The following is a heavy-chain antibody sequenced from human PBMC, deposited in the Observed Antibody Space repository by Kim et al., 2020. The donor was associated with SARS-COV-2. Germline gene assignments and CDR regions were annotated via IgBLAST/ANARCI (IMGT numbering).Heavy chain of an antibody. V-gene: IGHV1-69*13. CDR2: IIPIFGTA. CDR1: GGTFSSYA. Sequence: SVKVSCKASGGTFSSYAISWVRQAPGQGLEWMGGIIPIFGTANYAQKFQGRVTITADESTSTAYMELSSLRSEDTAVYYCAREAREYSGYDPNYYYYYMDVWGKGTTVTVSS. J-gene: IGHJ6*03. D-gene: IGHD5-12*01. CDR3: AREAREYSGYDPNYYYYYMDV.